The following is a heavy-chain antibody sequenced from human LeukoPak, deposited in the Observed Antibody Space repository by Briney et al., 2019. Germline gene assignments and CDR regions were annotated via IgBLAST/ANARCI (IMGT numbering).Heavy chain of an antibody. CDR2: MYTLGNT. J-gene: IGHJ4*02. V-gene: IGHV3-66*01. D-gene: IGHD1-26*01. CDR1: GFTFSSNY. CDR3: VTEVSGSFPT. Sequence: GGSLRLSCAASGFTFSSNYMTWVRQAPGKGLEWVSVMYTLGNTYYADSVRGRFTISRDNSKNTLYLQMNSLKNEDTAVYYCVTEVSGSFPTWGQGTLVTVSS.